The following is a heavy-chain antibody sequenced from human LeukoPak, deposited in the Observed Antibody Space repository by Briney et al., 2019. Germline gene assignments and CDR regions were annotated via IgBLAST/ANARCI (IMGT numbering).Heavy chain of an antibody. D-gene: IGHD2-2*01. V-gene: IGHV3-30*18. CDR3: AKDEGVGVPAAMPNWFDP. Sequence: PGGSLRLSCAASGFTFSSYGMHWVRQAPGKGLEWVAVISYDGSNKYYADSVKGRFTISRDNSKNTLYLQMNSLRAEDTAVYYCAKDEGVGVPAAMPNWFDPWGQGTLVTVSS. J-gene: IGHJ5*02. CDR1: GFTFSSYG. CDR2: ISYDGSNK.